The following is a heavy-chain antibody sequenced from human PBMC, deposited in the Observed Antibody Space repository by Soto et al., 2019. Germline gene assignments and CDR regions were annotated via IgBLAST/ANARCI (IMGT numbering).Heavy chain of an antibody. CDR3: ARHPGYYDILTGYTTYYFDS. Sequence: SETLSLTCAVYGGSFSGYYWTWIRQPPGTGLEWIGEINHSGSTTYNPSLKSRVTISVDTSKNPFSLKLTSVTAADTAVYYCARHPGYYDILTGYTTYYFDSWGQGILVT. CDR1: GGSFSGYY. V-gene: IGHV4-34*01. CDR2: INHSGST. D-gene: IGHD3-9*01. J-gene: IGHJ4*02.